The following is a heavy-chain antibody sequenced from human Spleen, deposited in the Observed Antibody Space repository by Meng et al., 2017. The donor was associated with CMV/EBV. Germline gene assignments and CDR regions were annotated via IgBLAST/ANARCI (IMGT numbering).Heavy chain of an antibody. V-gene: IGHV3-73*01. J-gene: IGHJ4*02. CDR1: GFTFSGSA. D-gene: IGHD1-26*01. CDR2: IRSKANSYAT. CDR3: TSTKWESFDY. Sequence: GESLKISCAASGFTFSGSAMHWVRQASGKGLEWVGRIRSKANSYATAYAASVKGRFTISRDDSKNTAYLQMNSLKTEDTAVYYCTSTKWESFDYWGQGTLVTVSS.